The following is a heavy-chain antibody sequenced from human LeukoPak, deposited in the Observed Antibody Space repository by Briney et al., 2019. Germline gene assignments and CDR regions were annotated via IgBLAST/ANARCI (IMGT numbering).Heavy chain of an antibody. CDR1: GFTFSSYA. CDR2: SRNKANSFTT. J-gene: IGHJ4*02. CDR3: ARSSGRSVFDY. D-gene: IGHD1-26*01. Sequence: PGGSLRLSCAASGFTFSSYAMSWVRQAPGKGLEWVGRSRNKANSFTTEYAASVKGRFTISRDDSENSLYLQMNSLKTEDTAVYSCARSSGRSVFDYWGQGTLVAVSS. V-gene: IGHV3-72*01.